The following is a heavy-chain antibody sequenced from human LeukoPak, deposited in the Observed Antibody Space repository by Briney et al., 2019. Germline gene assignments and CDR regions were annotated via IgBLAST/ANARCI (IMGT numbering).Heavy chain of an antibody. D-gene: IGHD6-19*01. J-gene: IGHJ4*02. CDR1: GFTFSRYW. CDR2: IRGKANYYAT. Sequence: GGSLRLSCAASGFTFSRYWMSWVRQAPGKGLEWVGHIRGKANYYATAYAASVRGRFTISRDDSKNTAYLHMNSLKTEDTAVYYCTGGSGWYSPDYWGQGTLVTVSS. CDR3: TGGSGWYSPDY. V-gene: IGHV3-73*01.